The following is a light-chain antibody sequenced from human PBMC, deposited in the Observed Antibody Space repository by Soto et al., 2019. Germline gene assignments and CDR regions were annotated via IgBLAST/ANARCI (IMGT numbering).Light chain of an antibody. CDR1: QGISSY. CDR3: QQLNSYPRT. V-gene: IGKV1-9*01. J-gene: IGKJ1*01. Sequence: IQLTQSPSSLSASVGDRVTITCRASQGISSYLAWYQQKPGKAPKLLIYAASTLQSGVPSRFSGSGSGTDFTLTIRSMQTEHFANYYCQQLNSYPRTFGQGTKVDIK. CDR2: AAS.